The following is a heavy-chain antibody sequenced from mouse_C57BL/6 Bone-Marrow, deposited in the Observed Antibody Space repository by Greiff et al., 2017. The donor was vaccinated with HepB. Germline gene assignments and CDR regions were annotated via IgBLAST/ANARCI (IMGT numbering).Heavy chain of an antibody. CDR1: GFSFNTYA. J-gene: IGHJ4*01. V-gene: IGHV10-1*01. CDR2: IRSKSNNYAT. CDR3: VRQSSYRYYAMDY. D-gene: IGHD1-1*01. Sequence: EVQRVESGGGLVQPKGSLKLSCAASGFSFNTYAMNWVRQAPGRGLEWVARIRSKSNNYATYYADSVKDRFTISRDDSEIMLYLQMNNLKTEDTAMYYCVRQSSYRYYAMDYWGQGTSVTVSS.